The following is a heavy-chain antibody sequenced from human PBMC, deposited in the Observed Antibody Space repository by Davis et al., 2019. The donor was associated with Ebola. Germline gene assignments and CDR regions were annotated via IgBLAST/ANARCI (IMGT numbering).Heavy chain of an antibody. D-gene: IGHD2-2*01. CDR2: VNTDGRST. V-gene: IGHV3-74*01. CDR3: ARVGVFGRGYCSSTSCYCDY. CDR1: GFTFNSYW. J-gene: IGHJ4*02. Sequence: PGGSLRLSCAASGFTFNSYWMHWVRQAPGKGLVWVSRVNTDGRSTTYADSVKGRFTISRDNAKNTLYLQMNSLRDEDTAVYYCARVGVFGRGYCSSTSCYCDYWGQGTLVTVSS.